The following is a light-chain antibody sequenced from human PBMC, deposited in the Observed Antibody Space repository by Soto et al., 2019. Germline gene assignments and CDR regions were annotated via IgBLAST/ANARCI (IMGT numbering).Light chain of an antibody. CDR3: QEYGSSPRT. Sequence: EIVLTQSPGTLSLSPGERATLSCRASQSVSSSYLAWYQQKPGQAPRLLIYGASSRATGIPDRFSGSGSGTDFTLTISCLEPEDFEVYYCQEYGSSPRTFGQGTKLEIK. CDR1: QSVSSSY. CDR2: GAS. V-gene: IGKV3-20*01. J-gene: IGKJ2*01.